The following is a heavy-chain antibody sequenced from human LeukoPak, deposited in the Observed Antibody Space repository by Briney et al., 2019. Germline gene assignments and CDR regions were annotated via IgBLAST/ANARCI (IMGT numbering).Heavy chain of an antibody. V-gene: IGHV4-59*01. CDR3: ASDGEYDSSGYYGY. CDR1: GGSISSYY. CDR2: IYYSGST. D-gene: IGHD3-22*01. J-gene: IGHJ4*02. Sequence: SETLSLTCTVSGGSISSYYWSWIRQPPGKGLEWIGYIYYSGSTNYNPSLKSRVTISVDTSKNQFSLKLSSVTAADTAVYYCASDGEYDSSGYYGYWGQGTLVTVSS.